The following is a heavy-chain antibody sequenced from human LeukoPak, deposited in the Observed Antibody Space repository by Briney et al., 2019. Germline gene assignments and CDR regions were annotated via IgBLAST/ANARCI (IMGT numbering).Heavy chain of an antibody. CDR2: ISGSGGTT. V-gene: IGHV3-23*01. CDR1: GFTFSNEA. CDR3: AKDRSVYSASSVDDY. Sequence: GGSLRLSCAVSGFTFSNEAMGWVRQLRGGGLEWVSGISGSGGTTYYADSVKGRFIISRDNSKNTLYLQMNSLRAEDTAIYYCAKDRSVYSASSVDDYWGQGTLVTVSS. D-gene: IGHD6-6*01. J-gene: IGHJ4*02.